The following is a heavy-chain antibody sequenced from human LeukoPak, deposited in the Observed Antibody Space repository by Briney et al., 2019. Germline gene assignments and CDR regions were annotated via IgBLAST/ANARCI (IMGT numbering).Heavy chain of an antibody. CDR1: GFTFSSYW. J-gene: IGHJ4*02. Sequence: PGGSLRLSCAASGFTFSSYWMHWVRQAPGKGLVWVSRINSDGSSTSYADSVKGRFTISRDNSKNTLYLQMNSLRAEDTAVYYCARSPGRGLHYFDYWGQGTLVIVSS. CDR2: INSDGSST. D-gene: IGHD5-12*01. CDR3: ARSPGRGLHYFDY. V-gene: IGHV3-74*01.